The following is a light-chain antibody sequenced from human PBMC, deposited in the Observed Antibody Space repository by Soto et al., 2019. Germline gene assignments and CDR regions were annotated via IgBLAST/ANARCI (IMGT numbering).Light chain of an antibody. CDR3: QQRRWT. V-gene: IGKV3-11*01. CDR1: QSVSSY. J-gene: IGKJ1*01. CDR2: DAS. Sequence: EIVLTQSPATLSLSPGERATLSCRASQSVSSYLAWYQQKPGQAPRLLIYDASNRATGIPARFSGSGSGTDFTLTIRSLEHEDFEVYYCQQRRWTFGQETKVDIK.